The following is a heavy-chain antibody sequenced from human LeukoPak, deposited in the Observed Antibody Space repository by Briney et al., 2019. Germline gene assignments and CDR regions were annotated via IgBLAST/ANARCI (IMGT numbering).Heavy chain of an antibody. J-gene: IGHJ4*02. V-gene: IGHV3-20*04. D-gene: IGHD1-26*01. CDR3: ARVSGSYGYYFDY. CDR2: INWNGGST. CDR1: GFTFDDYG. Sequence: GGSLRLSRAASGFTFDDYGMSWVRQRPGKVLNWVSCINWNGGSTGYADSVKGRFTISRDNAKNSLYLQMNRLRAEDTALYYCARVSGSYGYYFDYWGQGTLVTVSS.